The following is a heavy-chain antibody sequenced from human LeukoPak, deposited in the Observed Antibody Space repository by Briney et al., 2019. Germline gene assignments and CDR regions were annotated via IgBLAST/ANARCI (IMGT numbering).Heavy chain of an antibody. J-gene: IGHJ4*02. CDR3: ARAAVTAIYFDY. CDR1: GGSISSYY. CDR2: IYTSGST. D-gene: IGHD2-21*02. Sequence: SETLSLTCTVSGGSISSYYWSWIRQPPGKGLGWIGYIYTSGSTNYNPSLKSRVTISVDTSKNQFSLKLSSVTAADTAVYYCARAAVTAIYFDYWGQGTLVTVSS. V-gene: IGHV4-4*09.